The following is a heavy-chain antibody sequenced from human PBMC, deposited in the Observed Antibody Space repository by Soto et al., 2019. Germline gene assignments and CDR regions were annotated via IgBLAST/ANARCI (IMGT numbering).Heavy chain of an antibody. CDR1: GGSISSGNYY. CDR2: IYYSGST. CDR3: ARHNYDSSGTAVDV. V-gene: IGHV4-31*03. Sequence: QVQLQESGPGLVKPSQTLSLTCTVSGGSISSGNYYWSWIRQHPGKGLEWIGYIYYSGSTYYNPPPTRRVTRSVDTSKNQFSLKLSSVTAADTAVYYCARHNYDSSGTAVDVWGQGTTVTVSS. D-gene: IGHD3-22*01. J-gene: IGHJ6*02.